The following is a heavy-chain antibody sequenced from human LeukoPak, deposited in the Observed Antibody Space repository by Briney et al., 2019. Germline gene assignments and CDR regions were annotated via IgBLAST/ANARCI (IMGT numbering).Heavy chain of an antibody. CDR2: IYYSGST. CDR3: AREGSSSSGSFDY. D-gene: IGHD6-6*01. Sequence: SETRSLTCTVYGRSISSSSYYWGWIRQPPGKGLEWIGRIYYSGSTFSNPSLKSRVTISVDTSKNQFSLKLSSVTAADAAVYYCAREGSSSSGSFDYWGQGTLVTVSS. J-gene: IGHJ4*02. CDR1: GRSISSSSYY. V-gene: IGHV4-39*07.